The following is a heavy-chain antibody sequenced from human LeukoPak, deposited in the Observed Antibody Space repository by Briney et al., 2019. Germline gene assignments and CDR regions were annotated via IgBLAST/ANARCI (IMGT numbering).Heavy chain of an antibody. Sequence: SQTLSLTCAISGDSVSSNDATWNWIRQSPSRGLEWLGRTYYRSEWHNNYAVSVKSRITINPDTSKNQFSLQLNSVTPEDTAPYYCARGGVGSMNNVFDIWGQGTMVTVSS. CDR2: TYYRSEWHN. J-gene: IGHJ3*02. V-gene: IGHV6-1*01. CDR3: ARGGVGSMNNVFDI. D-gene: IGHD1-26*01. CDR1: GDSVSSNDAT.